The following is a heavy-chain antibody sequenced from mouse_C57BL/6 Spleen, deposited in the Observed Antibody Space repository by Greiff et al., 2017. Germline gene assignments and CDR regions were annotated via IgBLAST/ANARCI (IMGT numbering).Heavy chain of an antibody. D-gene: IGHD4-1*01. J-gene: IGHJ2*01. V-gene: IGHV1-69*01. CDR3: ARSGANWADY. CDR2: IDPSDSYT. Sequence: QVQLQQPGAELVMPGASVKLSCKASGYTFTSYWMHWVKQRPGQGLEWIGEIDPSDSYTNYNQKFKGKSTLTVDKSSSTAYMQLSSLTSEDSAVYYCARSGANWADYWGQGTTLTGSS. CDR1: GYTFTSYW.